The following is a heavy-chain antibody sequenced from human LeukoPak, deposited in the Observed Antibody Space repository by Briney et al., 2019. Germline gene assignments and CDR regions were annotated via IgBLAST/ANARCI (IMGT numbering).Heavy chain of an antibody. D-gene: IGHD4-23*01. CDR3: AKSPRGGNTDTKDY. J-gene: IGHJ4*01. Sequence: SGGSLRLSCAASGFTFSSDAMSWVRQAPGKGLDWVSAISGSCGSRYYADSVKGRFTISRDNSKTTLYLQMNRLRAEDTAVYYCAKSPRGGNTDTKDYWGQGTLVTVSS. CDR2: ISGSCGSR. CDR1: GFTFSSDA. V-gene: IGHV3-23*01.